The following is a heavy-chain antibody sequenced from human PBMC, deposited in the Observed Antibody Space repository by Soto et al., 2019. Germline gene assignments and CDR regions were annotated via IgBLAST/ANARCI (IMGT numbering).Heavy chain of an antibody. J-gene: IGHJ6*02. CDR3: AREGYYGSGNNYYYYGMDV. CDR1: GGTFSSYT. Sequence: ASVKVSCKASGGTFSSYTISWVLQAPGQGLEWMGRIIPILGIANYAQKFQGRVTMTADTSTSTAYMELRSLRSDDTAVYYCAREGYYGSGNNYYYYGMDVWGQGTTVTVSS. CDR2: IIPILGIA. V-gene: IGHV1-69*04. D-gene: IGHD3-10*01.